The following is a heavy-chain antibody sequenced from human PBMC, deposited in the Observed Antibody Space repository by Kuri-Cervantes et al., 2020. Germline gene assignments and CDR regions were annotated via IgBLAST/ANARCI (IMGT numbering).Heavy chain of an antibody. J-gene: IGHJ4*02. CDR1: GGSISSYY. CDR3: ARANGDYYFDY. D-gene: IGHD4-17*01. Sequence: SETLSLTCTVSGGSISSYYWNWIRQPPGKGLEWIGYMSYSGTTNYNPSLQSRVTISVDTSKNQFSLKVNSVTAADTAVYYCARANGDYYFDYWGQGTLVTVSS. V-gene: IGHV4-59*08. CDR2: MSYSGTT.